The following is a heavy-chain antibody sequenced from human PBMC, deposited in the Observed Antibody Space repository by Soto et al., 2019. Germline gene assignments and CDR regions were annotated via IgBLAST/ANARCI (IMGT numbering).Heavy chain of an antibody. D-gene: IGHD2-15*01. CDR2: ISGSGGST. CDR3: AKDGVAARGNYYYGMAV. V-gene: IGHV3-23*01. Sequence: EVQLLESGGGLVQPGGSLRLSCAASGFTFSSYAMSWVRQAPGKGLEWVSAISGSGGSTYYADSVKGRFTISKDNSQNTRYLHLNSRSADGTAVYYCAKDGVAARGNYYYGMAVWGQGTTVTVSS. CDR1: GFTFSSYA. J-gene: IGHJ6*02.